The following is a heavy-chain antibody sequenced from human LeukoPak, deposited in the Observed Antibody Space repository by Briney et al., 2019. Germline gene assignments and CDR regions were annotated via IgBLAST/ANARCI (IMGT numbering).Heavy chain of an antibody. CDR1: GFTFSTYW. CDR3: ARDSPGYGAYVS. Sequence: GGSLRLSCAASGFTFSTYWMTWVRQAPGTGLDWVANIKEDGSREYYVDSVKGRFTISRDNAKNSLYLQMDSLTAEDTAVYYCARDSPGYGAYVSWGQGTLVSVSS. CDR2: IKEDGSRE. J-gene: IGHJ1*01. D-gene: IGHD5-12*01. V-gene: IGHV3-7*01.